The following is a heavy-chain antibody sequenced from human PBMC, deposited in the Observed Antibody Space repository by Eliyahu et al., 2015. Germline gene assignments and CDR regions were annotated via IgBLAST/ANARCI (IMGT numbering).Heavy chain of an antibody. CDR2: ISPGDSDT. D-gene: IGHD1-14*01. CDR1: GYSFTSYW. Sequence: EVQLVQSGAEVKKPGESLKISCKASGYSFTSYWIGWVRQMPGKGLEWMVIISPGDSDTRYSPSFQGQVTISADKSINTAYLHWTSLRASDTAMYYCARHGPRSLTADALDIWGQGTMVTVS. CDR3: ARHGPRSLTADALDI. V-gene: IGHV5-51*01. J-gene: IGHJ3*02.